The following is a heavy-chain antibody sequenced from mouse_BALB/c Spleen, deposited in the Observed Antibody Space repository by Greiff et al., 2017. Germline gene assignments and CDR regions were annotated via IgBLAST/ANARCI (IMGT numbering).Heavy chain of an antibody. V-gene: IGHV10-1*02. D-gene: IGHD1-1*01. J-gene: IGHJ1*01. CDR3: VRHSSYYYDNSYWYIDV. CDR2: IRSKSNNYAT. Sequence: EVQLVESGGGLVQPKGSLKLSCAASGFTFNTYAMTWVRQAPGKGLEWVARIRSKSNNYATYYADSVKDRFTISRDDSQSMLYLQMNNLKTEDTAMYYCVRHSSYYYDNSYWYIDVWGEGTTVTVSS. CDR1: GFTFNTYA.